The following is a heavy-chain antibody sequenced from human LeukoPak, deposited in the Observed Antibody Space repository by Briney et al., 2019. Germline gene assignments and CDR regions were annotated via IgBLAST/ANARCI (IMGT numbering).Heavy chain of an antibody. V-gene: IGHV3-30*04. J-gene: IGHJ4*02. D-gene: IGHD5-18*01. CDR3: AKDLPALSGYSYGLDY. CDR2: ISYDGSNK. Sequence: GGSLRLSCAASGFTFSSYAMHWVRQAPGKGLEWVAVISYDGSNKYYADSVKGRFTISRDNSKNTLYLQMNSLRAEDTAVYYCAKDLPALSGYSYGLDYWGQGTLVTVSS. CDR1: GFTFSSYA.